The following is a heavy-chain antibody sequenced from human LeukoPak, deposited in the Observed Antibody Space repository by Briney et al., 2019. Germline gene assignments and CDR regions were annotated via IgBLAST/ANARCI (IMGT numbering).Heavy chain of an antibody. CDR2: IIPIFGTA. CDR3: ARDPPQGLLWFGESENWFDP. D-gene: IGHD3-10*01. J-gene: IGHJ5*02. CDR1: GGTFSSYA. V-gene: IGHV1-69*13. Sequence: ASVKVSCKASGGTFSSYAISWVRQAPGQGLEWMGGIIPIFGTANYAQKFQGRATITADESTSTAYMELSSLRSEDTAVYYCARDPPQGLLWFGESENWFDPWGQGTLVTVSS.